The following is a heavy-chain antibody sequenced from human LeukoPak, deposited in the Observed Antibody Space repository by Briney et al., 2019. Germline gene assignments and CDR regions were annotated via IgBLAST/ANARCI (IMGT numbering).Heavy chain of an antibody. CDR2: ISNSGGST. CDR1: GFTFSSYW. D-gene: IGHD2-21*02. J-gene: IGHJ4*02. CDR3: AKYPSIVVVTAILDY. Sequence: PGGSLRLSCAASGFTFSSYWMSWVRQAPGKGLEWVSDISNSGGSTYYADSVKGRFTISRDNSKNTLYLQMNSLRAEDTAVYYCAKYPSIVVVTAILDYWGQGTLVTVSS. V-gene: IGHV3-23*01.